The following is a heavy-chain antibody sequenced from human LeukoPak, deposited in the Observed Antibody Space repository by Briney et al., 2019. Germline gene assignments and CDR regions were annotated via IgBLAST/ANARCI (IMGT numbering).Heavy chain of an antibody. Sequence: SETLSLTCTVSGDPVSSGYYWGWVRQTPGKGLVWIGGTFHSGNINFNPSLKSRVTISVGTTKNQFSLKLSSVTAADTAVYYCASELGTSYYYYYGMDVWGQGTTVTVSS. CDR2: TFHSGNI. V-gene: IGHV4-38-2*02. D-gene: IGHD1-26*01. CDR1: GDPVSSGYY. J-gene: IGHJ6*02. CDR3: ASELGTSYYYYYGMDV.